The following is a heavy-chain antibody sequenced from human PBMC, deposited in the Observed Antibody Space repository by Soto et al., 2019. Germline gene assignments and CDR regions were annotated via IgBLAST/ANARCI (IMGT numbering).Heavy chain of an antibody. V-gene: IGHV1-2*02. J-gene: IGHJ3*02. Sequence: QLHLVQSRAVVKKPGASVTVSCSASGYPVTAYYMHWVRQAPGRGLEWMGGINPATGAAKYTQTFQGRVTMTRDTSPSTVFMELSGLTSEDTAVFYCARGGGVGVAGSAAFDMWGQGTLVTVSS. CDR1: GYPVTAYY. CDR3: ARGGGVGVAGSAAFDM. D-gene: IGHD3-3*01. CDR2: INPATGAA.